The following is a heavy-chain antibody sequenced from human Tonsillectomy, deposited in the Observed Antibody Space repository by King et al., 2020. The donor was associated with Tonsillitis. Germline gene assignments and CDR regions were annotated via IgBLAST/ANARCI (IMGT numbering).Heavy chain of an antibody. V-gene: IGHV3-30*18. CDR1: GFTFSSYG. D-gene: IGHD3-22*01. CDR2: ISYDGSNK. CDR3: AKDHPEYYYDNSGYYY. J-gene: IGHJ4*02. Sequence: VQLVESGGGVVQPGRSLRLSCAASGFTFSSYGMHWVRQAPGKGLEWVAVISYDGSNKYYADSVKGRYTISRDNSKNTLYLQRNSLRVEDTAVYYCAKDHPEYYYDNSGYYYWGQGTLVTVSS.